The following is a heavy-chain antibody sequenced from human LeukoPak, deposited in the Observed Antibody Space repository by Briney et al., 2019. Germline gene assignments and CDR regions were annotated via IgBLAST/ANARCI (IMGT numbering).Heavy chain of an antibody. Sequence: PGGSLRLSCAASGFTFSSYSMNWVRQAPGKGLEWVSSISSSSSYIYYADSVKGRFTISRDNAKNSLYLQTNSLRAEDTAVYYCAKNRRDVHYDSMDVWGQGTTVTVSS. CDR1: GFTFSSYS. J-gene: IGHJ6*02. V-gene: IGHV3-21*01. CDR3: AKNRRDVHYDSMDV. D-gene: IGHD3-9*01. CDR2: ISSSSSYI.